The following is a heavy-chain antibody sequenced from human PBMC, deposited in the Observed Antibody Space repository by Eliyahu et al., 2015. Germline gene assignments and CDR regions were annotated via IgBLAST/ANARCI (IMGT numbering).Heavy chain of an antibody. D-gene: IGHD6-6*01. CDR2: INPNSGGT. Sequence: QVQLVQSGAEVKKPGASVKVSCKASGYTFTGXXMHWVRQAPGQGLEGMGRINPNSGGTNYAQKFQGRVTMTRDTSISTAYMELSRLRSDDTAVYYCARSPRGMEQLVNGNFDYWGQGTLVTVSS. J-gene: IGHJ4*02. CDR1: GYTFTGXX. CDR3: ARSPRGMEQLVNGNFDY. V-gene: IGHV1-2*06.